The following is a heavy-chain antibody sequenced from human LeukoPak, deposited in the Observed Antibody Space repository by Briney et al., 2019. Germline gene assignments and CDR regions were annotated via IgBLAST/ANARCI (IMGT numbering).Heavy chain of an antibody. CDR2: IYSGGIT. V-gene: IGHV3-66*01. J-gene: IGHJ4*02. CDR1: GFNASSDY. Sequence: GGSLRLSCVASGFNASSDYMSWVRQAPGKGLEWVSVIYSGGITYYADSVKGRFTISRDNSKNTLYLQMNSLRAEDTAVYFCARERSGYRYGYFDYWGQGTLVTVSS. D-gene: IGHD5-18*01. CDR3: ARERSGYRYGYFDY.